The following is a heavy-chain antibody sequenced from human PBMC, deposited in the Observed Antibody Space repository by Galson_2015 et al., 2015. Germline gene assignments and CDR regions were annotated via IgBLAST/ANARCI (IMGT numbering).Heavy chain of an antibody. J-gene: IGHJ1*01. V-gene: IGHV3-21*01. CDR1: GFTFSSYR. D-gene: IGHD6-13*01. CDR2: ISSSSSYI. Sequence: SLRLSCAASGFTFSSYRMNWVRQAPGKGLEWVSSISSSSSYIYYADSVKGRFTISRDNAKNSLYLQMNSLRAEDTAVYYCARRSIAAAGRPEYFQRWGQGTLVTVSS. CDR3: ARRSIAAAGRPEYFQR.